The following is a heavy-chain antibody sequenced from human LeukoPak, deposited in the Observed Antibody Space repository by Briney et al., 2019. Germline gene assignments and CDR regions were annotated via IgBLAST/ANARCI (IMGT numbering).Heavy chain of an antibody. J-gene: IGHJ3*02. V-gene: IGHV1-69*13. CDR3: ARGRPYAFDI. CDR1: GYTFTSYD. CDR2: IIPIFGTA. Sequence: SVKVSCKASGYTFTSYDFNWVRQAPGQGLEWMGGIIPIFGTANYAQKFQGRVTITADESTSTAYMELSSLRSEDTAVYYCARGRPYAFDIWGQGTMVTVSS.